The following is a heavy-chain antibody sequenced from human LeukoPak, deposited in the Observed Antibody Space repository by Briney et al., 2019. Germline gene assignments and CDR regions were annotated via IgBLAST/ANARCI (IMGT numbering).Heavy chain of an antibody. D-gene: IGHD6-19*01. Sequence: GGSLRLSCAASGFTFSDYYMSWIRQAPGKGLEWVGRIKSKTDGGTTDYAAPVKGRFTISRDDSKNTLYLQMNSLKTEDTAVYYCSTVEQWLADAFDIWGQGTMVTVSS. V-gene: IGHV3-15*01. J-gene: IGHJ3*02. CDR2: IKSKTDGGTT. CDR1: GFTFSDYY. CDR3: STVEQWLADAFDI.